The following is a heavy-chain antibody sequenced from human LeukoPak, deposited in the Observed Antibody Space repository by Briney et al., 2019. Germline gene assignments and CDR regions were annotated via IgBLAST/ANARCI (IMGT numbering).Heavy chain of an antibody. V-gene: IGHV4-30-4*08. CDR3: ARGAAAGLGGLFDY. Sequence: SSETLSLTCTVSGGSISSGDYYWSWIRQPPGKGLEWIGYIYYSGSTYYNPSLKSRVTISVDTSKNQFSLKLSSVTAADTAVYYCARGAAAGLGGLFDYWGQGTLVTVSS. D-gene: IGHD6-13*01. CDR1: GGSISSGDYY. CDR2: IYYSGST. J-gene: IGHJ4*02.